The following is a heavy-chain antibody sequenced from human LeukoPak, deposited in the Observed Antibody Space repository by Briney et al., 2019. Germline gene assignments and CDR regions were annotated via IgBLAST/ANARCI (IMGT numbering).Heavy chain of an antibody. CDR2: IYHSGTT. Sequence: SETLSLTCTVSNYSITSGYYWGWIRQPPGKGLEWIGSIYHSGTTYYNPSLKSRVTISVDTSKNQFSLNLSSVTAADTAVYCCARVSRGYDILYWGQGTLVTVSS. V-gene: IGHV4-38-2*02. D-gene: IGHD3-9*01. CDR1: NYSITSGYY. CDR3: ARVSRGYDILY. J-gene: IGHJ4*02.